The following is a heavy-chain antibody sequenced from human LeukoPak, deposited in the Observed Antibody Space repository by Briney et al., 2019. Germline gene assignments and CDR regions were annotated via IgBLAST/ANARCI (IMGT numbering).Heavy chain of an antibody. D-gene: IGHD3-3*01. V-gene: IGHV5-51*01. CDR2: IYPGDSDT. CDR3: AIIRGTILASWFDP. CDR1: GYIFTSYW. Sequence: TGESLQISCKGSGYIFTSYWIGWVRQMPGKGLEWMGIIYPGDSDTRYSPSFQGQVTISADKSISTAYLQWSSLKASDTAMYYCAIIRGTILASWFDPWGQGTLVTVSS. J-gene: IGHJ5*02.